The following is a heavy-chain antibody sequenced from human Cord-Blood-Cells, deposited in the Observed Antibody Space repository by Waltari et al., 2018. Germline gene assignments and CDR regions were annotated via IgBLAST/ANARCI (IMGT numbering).Heavy chain of an antibody. CDR1: GLTFSHAR. V-gene: IGHV3-15*01. CDR2: IKSKTDGGTT. CDR3: TTDLARVGN. J-gene: IGHJ4*02. D-gene: IGHD3-10*01. Sequence: VQLVASGGGLVKPGGSLRLSCAASGLTFSHARLSWFRQAPGKGLEWVGRIKSKTDGGTTDYAAPVKGRFTISRDDSKNTLYLQMNSLKTEDTAVYYCTTDLARVGNWGQGTLVTVSS.